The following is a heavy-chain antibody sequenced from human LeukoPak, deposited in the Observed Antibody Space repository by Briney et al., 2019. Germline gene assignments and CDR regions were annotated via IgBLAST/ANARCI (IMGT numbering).Heavy chain of an antibody. D-gene: IGHD2-15*01. CDR1: GYTFTGYY. CDR3: ARVYSIRSFDY. J-gene: IGHJ4*02. Sequence: ASVTVSCPASGYTFTGYYMHWVRQAPGQGLEWMGWINPNSGDTNYAQKFQGRVTMTRDTSINTAYMELTRLTSDDTAVYYCARVYSIRSFDYWGQGTLVTVSS. V-gene: IGHV1-2*02. CDR2: INPNSGDT.